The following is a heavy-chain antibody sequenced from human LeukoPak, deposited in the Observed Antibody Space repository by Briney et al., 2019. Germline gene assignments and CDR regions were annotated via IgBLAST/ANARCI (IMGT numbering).Heavy chain of an antibody. V-gene: IGHV3-30*18. CDR2: ISYDGSNK. J-gene: IGHJ6*02. CDR1: GFTFSSYG. CDR3: AKEGYYYVSSGYNYYYGMDV. Sequence: GRYLRFYCAASGFTFSSYGMHRVRPAPGKGLEWVAVISYDGSNKYYADSVKGRFTISRDNSKNTLYLQMNSLRAEDTAVYYCAKEGYYYVSSGYNYYYGMDVWGQGTTVTVSS. D-gene: IGHD3-22*01.